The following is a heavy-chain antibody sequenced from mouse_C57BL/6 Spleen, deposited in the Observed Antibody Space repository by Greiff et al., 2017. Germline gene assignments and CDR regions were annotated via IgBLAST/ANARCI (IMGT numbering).Heavy chain of an antibody. V-gene: IGHV1-50*01. D-gene: IGHD1-1*01. CDR3: ARGGSSSFRYYFDY. CDR1: GYTFTSYW. CDR2: IDPSDSYT. J-gene: IGHJ2*01. Sequence: QVQLQQPGAELVKPGASVKLSCKASGYTFTSYWMQWVKQRPGQGLEWIGEIDPSDSYTNYNQKFKGKATLTVDPSSSTAYMQLSSLTSEDSAVYYCARGGSSSFRYYFDYWGQGTTLTVSS.